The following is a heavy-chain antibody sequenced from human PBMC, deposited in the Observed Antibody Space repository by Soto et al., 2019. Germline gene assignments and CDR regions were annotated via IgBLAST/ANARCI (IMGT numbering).Heavy chain of an antibody. CDR3: ARDPVSVGLVTGSDRVFDY. CDR1: GYTFTSYG. V-gene: IGHV1-18*01. J-gene: IGHJ4*02. Sequence: ASVKVSCKASGYTFTSYGISWVRQAPGQGLEWMGWISGYNGNTKYAQKFQGRVIMTTDTSTSTAYMELRNLRSDDTAIYYCARDPVSVGLVTGSDRVFDYWGQGPLVTVSS. D-gene: IGHD2-21*02. CDR2: ISGYNGNT.